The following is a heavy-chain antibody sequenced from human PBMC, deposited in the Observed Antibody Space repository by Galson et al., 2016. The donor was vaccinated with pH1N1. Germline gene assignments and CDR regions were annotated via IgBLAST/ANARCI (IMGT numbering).Heavy chain of an antibody. CDR3: ARLKWPGMGSDY. V-gene: IGHV3-21*04. J-gene: IGHJ4*02. CDR1: GFTFGSYS. CDR2: ISSNGADT. D-gene: IGHD5-12*01. Sequence: SLRLSCAASGFTFGSYSMNWVRQAPGKGLEWVASISSNGADTYYRDSMKGRFTISRDSAKSSVYLQMNSLRVEDTAVYYCARLKWPGMGSDYWGQGTVVTVSS.